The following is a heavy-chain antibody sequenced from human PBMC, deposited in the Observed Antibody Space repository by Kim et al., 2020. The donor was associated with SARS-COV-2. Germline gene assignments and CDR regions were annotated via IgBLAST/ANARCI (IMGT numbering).Heavy chain of an antibody. CDR1: GFTFSGSA. D-gene: IGHD2-2*01. CDR3: TEGYCSSTSCYTFYY. Sequence: GGSLRLSCAASGFTFSGSAMHWVRQASGKGLEWVGRIRSKANSYATAYAASVKGRFTISRDDSKNTAYLQMNSLKTEDTAVYYCTEGYCSSTSCYTFYYWGQGSLVTVSS. CDR2: IRSKANSYAT. V-gene: IGHV3-73*01. J-gene: IGHJ4*02.